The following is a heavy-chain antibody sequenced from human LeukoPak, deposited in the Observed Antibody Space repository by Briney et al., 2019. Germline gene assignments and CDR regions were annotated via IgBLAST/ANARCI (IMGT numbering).Heavy chain of an antibody. Sequence: SETLSLTCTVSGGSISSYYWSWIRQPPGKGLEWIGYIYYSGSTNYNPSLKSRVTISVDTSKNQFSLKLSSVTAADTAVYYCARRSGISGRHYYYYMDVWGKGTTVTVSS. D-gene: IGHD1-26*01. CDR3: ARRSGISGRHYYYYMDV. V-gene: IGHV4-59*08. CDR1: GGSISSYY. CDR2: IYYSGST. J-gene: IGHJ6*03.